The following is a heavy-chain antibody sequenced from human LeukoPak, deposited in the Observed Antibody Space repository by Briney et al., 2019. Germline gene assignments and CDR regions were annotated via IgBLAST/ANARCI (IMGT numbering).Heavy chain of an antibody. CDR1: GFTFSSYA. CDR3: ARGGGRVYSSSMDV. V-gene: IGHV3-30-3*01. Sequence: GGSLRLSCAASGFTFSSYAMHWIRQAPGKGLEWVAVISYDGSNKYYADSVKGRFTISRDNSKNTLYLQMNSLRAEDTAVYYCARGGGRVYSSSMDVWGKGTTVTVSS. D-gene: IGHD6-13*01. CDR2: ISYDGSNK. J-gene: IGHJ6*03.